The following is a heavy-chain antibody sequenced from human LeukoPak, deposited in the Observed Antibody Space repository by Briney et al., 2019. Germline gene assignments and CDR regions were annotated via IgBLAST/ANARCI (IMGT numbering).Heavy chain of an antibody. J-gene: IGHJ3*02. CDR2: TYYRSKWYN. CDR3: AREEELGARNDAFNI. V-gene: IGHV6-1*01. Sequence: SQTLSLTCAISGDSVSSNSAAWNWIRQSTSRGLEWLGRTYYRSKWYNNYAVSVKSRITIRPDTSKNQFSLQLNSVTPEDTAVYYCAREEELGARNDAFNIWGQGTMVTVSS. CDR1: GDSVSSNSAA. D-gene: IGHD1-26*01.